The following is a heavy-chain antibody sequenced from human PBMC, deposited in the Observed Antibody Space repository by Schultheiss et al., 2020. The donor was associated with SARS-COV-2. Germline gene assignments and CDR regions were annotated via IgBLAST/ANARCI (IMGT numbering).Heavy chain of an antibody. V-gene: IGHV1-18*04. CDR1: GYTFTSYG. Sequence: ASVKVSCKASGYTFTSYGISWVRQAPGQGLEWMGGIIPVFGTTQYAQKFQGRVTITRDTSASTAYMELSSLRSEDTAVYYCARGLGIAARDDYYYYMDVWGKGTTVTVSS. CDR3: ARGLGIAARDDYYYYMDV. J-gene: IGHJ6*03. D-gene: IGHD6-25*01. CDR2: IIPVFGTT.